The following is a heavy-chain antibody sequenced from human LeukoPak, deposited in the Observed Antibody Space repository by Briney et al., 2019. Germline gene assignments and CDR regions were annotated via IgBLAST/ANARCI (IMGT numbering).Heavy chain of an antibody. J-gene: IGHJ5*02. CDR1: GFTFSSYW. CDR3: AKGSNLPPDDWFDP. Sequence: PGGSLRLSCAASGFTFSSYWMHWVRQAPGKGLVWVSRINSDGSITSYADSVKGRFTISRDNSKNTLYLQMNSLRAEDTAVYYCAKGSNLPPDDWFDPWGQGTLVTVSS. CDR2: INSDGSIT. V-gene: IGHV3-74*01.